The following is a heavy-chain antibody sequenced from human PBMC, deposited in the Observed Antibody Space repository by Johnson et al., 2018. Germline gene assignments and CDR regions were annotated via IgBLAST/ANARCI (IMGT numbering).Heavy chain of an antibody. J-gene: IGHJ3*01. D-gene: IGHD3-10*01. CDR2: ISRSRSYI. V-gene: IGHV3-21*04. CDR1: GFTFSSYT. CDR3: ARGRAVRDVFDL. Sequence: VQLVQSGGGLVKPGGSLRLSCVASGFTFSSYTMNWVRQAPGKGLEWVSSISRSRSYIYYADSVKGRFTISRDNAKTSMCMQMNSLRAEDTALYYCARGRAVRDVFDLWGQGTMVTVSS.